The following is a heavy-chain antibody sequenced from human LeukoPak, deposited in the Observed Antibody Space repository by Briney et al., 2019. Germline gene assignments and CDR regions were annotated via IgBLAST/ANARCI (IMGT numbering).Heavy chain of an antibody. CDR3: ARGGSSSWNYNWFDP. CDR2: INHSGST. Sequence: KPSETLSLTCAVYGWYFSGYYWSWIRQPPGKGLEWIGKINHSGSTNYNPSLKSRVTISVDTSKNQFSLKLSSVTAADTAVYYCARGGSSSWNYNWFDPWGQGTLVTVSS. J-gene: IGHJ5*02. CDR1: GWYFSGYY. D-gene: IGHD6-13*01. V-gene: IGHV4-34*01.